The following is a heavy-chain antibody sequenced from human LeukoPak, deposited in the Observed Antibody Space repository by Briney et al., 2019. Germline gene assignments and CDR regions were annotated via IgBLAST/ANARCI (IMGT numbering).Heavy chain of an antibody. CDR3: ARGFVVVAATGAFDI. J-gene: IGHJ3*02. CDR2: INHSGST. D-gene: IGHD2-15*01. CDR1: GGSFSGYY. V-gene: IGHV4-34*01. Sequence: SETLSLTCAVYGGSFSGYYWSWIRQPPGKGLEWIREINHSGSTNYNPSLKSRVTISVDTSKNQFSLKLSSVTAANTAVYYCARGFVVVAATGAFDICGQGTMVTVSS.